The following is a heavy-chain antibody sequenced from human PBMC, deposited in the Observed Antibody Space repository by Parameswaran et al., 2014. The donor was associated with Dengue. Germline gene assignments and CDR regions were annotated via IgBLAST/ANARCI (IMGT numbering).Heavy chain of an antibody. J-gene: IGHJ5*02. CDR3: SKALWSGYYQYNWFDP. V-gene: IGHV3-15*01. CDR2: IRSKTDGGTT. D-gene: IGHD3-3*01. Sequence: RWIRQPPGKGLEWVGRIRSKTDGGTTDHAAPLKGRFSISRDDSKNTLYLQMNSLKTEDTAVYYCSKALWSGYYQYNWFDPWGQGTLVTVSS.